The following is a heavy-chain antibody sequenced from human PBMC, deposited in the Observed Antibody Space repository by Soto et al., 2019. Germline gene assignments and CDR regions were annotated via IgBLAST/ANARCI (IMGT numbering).Heavy chain of an antibody. V-gene: IGHV4-4*07. J-gene: IGHJ6*02. CDR2: IYTSGST. CDR3: ARGSMIGIAAAGRGYYGMDV. Sequence: SETLSLTCTVSVGSISSYYWSWIRQPAGKGLEWIGRIYTSGSTNYNPSLKSRVTMSVDTSKNQFSLKLSSVTAADTAVYYCARGSMIGIAAAGRGYYGMDVWGQGTTVTVSS. CDR1: VGSISSYY. D-gene: IGHD6-13*01.